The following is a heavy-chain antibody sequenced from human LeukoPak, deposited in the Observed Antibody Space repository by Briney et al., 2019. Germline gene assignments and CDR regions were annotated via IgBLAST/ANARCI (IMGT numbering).Heavy chain of an antibody. V-gene: IGHV1-8*01. D-gene: IGHD3-16*01. Sequence: GASVKVSCKASGYTFTSYDINWVRQATGQGLEWMGWMNPNSGNTGYAQKFQGRVTMTRNTSISTAYMELSSLRSEDTAVYYCARGRGRYVWGTLGGYFDYWGQGTLVTVSS. J-gene: IGHJ4*02. CDR3: ARGRGRYVWGTLGGYFDY. CDR1: GYTFTSYD. CDR2: MNPNSGNT.